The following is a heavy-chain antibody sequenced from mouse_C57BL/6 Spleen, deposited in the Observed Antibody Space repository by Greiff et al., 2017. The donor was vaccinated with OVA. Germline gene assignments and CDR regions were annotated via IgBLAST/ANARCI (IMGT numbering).Heavy chain of an antibody. CDR3: ARHEAYGSSPFAY. D-gene: IGHD1-1*01. V-gene: IGHV5-12*01. CDR2: ISNGGGST. CDR1: GFTFSDYY. Sequence: EVKLQQSGGGLVQPGGSLKLSCAASGFTFSDYYMYWVRQTPEKRLEWVAYISNGGGSTYYPDTVKGRFTISRDNAKNTLYLQMSRLKSEDTAMYYCARHEAYGSSPFAYWGQGTLVTVSA. J-gene: IGHJ3*01.